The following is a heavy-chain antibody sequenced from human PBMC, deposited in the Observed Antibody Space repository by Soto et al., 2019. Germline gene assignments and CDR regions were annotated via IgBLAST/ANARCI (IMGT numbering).Heavy chain of an antibody. CDR1: GYTLTELS. Sequence: GASVKVSCKVSGYTLTELSMHWVRQAPGKGLEWMGGIDPEDGKTNYSQKFQGRVTITRDTSASTAYMELSSLRSEDTAVYYCARPYYYGSVNWFDPWGQGTLVTVSS. V-gene: IGHV1-24*01. D-gene: IGHD3-10*01. CDR3: ARPYYYGSVNWFDP. J-gene: IGHJ5*02. CDR2: IDPEDGKT.